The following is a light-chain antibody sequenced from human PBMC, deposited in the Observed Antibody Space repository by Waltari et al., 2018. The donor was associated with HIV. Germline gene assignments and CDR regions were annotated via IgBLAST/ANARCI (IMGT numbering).Light chain of an antibody. CDR2: EVN. Sequence: QSALTQPASVSASPGQSITISCTGTSSDVGGYNYVSWYRQHPGEAPKVIINEVNRRPAGVFSRVTASNPGNTASLAISGLQLEDDAEYFCSSYTGSGTHVVGPGTKVTVL. J-gene: IGLJ1*01. V-gene: IGLV2-14*03. CDR3: SSYTGSGTHV. CDR1: SSDVGGYNY.